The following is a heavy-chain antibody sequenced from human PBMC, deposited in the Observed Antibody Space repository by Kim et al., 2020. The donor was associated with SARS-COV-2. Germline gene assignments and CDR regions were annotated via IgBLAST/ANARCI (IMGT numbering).Heavy chain of an antibody. D-gene: IGHD4-17*01. CDR2: ISYDGSNK. CDR3: AKVRVYGDSYFDY. V-gene: IGHV3-30*18. Sequence: GGSLRLSCAASGFTFSSYDMHWVRQAPGKGLEWVAVISYDGSNKYYADSVKGRFTISRDNSKNTLYLQMNSLRAEDTAVYYCAKVRVYGDSYFDYWGQGTLVTVSS. CDR1: GFTFSSYD. J-gene: IGHJ4*02.